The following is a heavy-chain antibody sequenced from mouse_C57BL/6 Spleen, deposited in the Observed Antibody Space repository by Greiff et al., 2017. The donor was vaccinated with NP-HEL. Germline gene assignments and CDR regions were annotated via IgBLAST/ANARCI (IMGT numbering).Heavy chain of an antibody. Sequence: QVQLQQSGAELVRPGTSVKVSCKASGYAFTNYLIEWVKQRPGQGLEWIGVINPGSGGTNYNEKFKGKATLTADKSSSTAYMQLSSLTSEDSAVYFCARGTVVAEDYWGQGTSVTVSS. CDR1: GYAFTNYL. J-gene: IGHJ4*01. CDR2: INPGSGGT. D-gene: IGHD1-1*01. V-gene: IGHV1-54*01. CDR3: ARGTVVAEDY.